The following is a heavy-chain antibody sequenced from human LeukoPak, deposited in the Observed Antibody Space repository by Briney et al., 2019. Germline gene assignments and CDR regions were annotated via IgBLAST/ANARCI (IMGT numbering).Heavy chain of an antibody. V-gene: IGHV4-61*02. CDR1: GGSISSGNYY. CDR2: IYTSGGT. Sequence: SETLSLTCTVSGGSISSGNYYWSWIRQPAGKGLEWIGRIYTSGGTNYNPSLKSRVTISVDTSKNQFSLKLSSVTAADTAVYYCASHGSVVPAADYYYYYMDVWGKGTTVTVSS. D-gene: IGHD2-2*01. J-gene: IGHJ6*03. CDR3: ASHGSVVPAADYYYYYMDV.